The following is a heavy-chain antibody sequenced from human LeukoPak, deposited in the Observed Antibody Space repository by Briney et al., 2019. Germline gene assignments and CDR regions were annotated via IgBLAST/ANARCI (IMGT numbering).Heavy chain of an antibody. Sequence: GGSLRLSCAASGFTFSSYWMHWVRQAPGKGLVWVSRIKSDGSTNYADSVKGRFTISRDNAKNTLSLQMNSLRADDTAVHYCARARYMAAFDSWGQGTLVTVSS. CDR1: GFTFSSYW. J-gene: IGHJ4*02. D-gene: IGHD3-16*02. CDR2: IKSDGST. V-gene: IGHV3-74*01. CDR3: ARARYMAAFDS.